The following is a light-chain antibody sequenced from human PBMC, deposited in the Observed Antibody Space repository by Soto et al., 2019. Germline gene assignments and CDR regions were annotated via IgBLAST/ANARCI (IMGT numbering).Light chain of an antibody. CDR1: SNDIGGYNS. CDR3: CSYAGTHTFFI. J-gene: IGLJ2*01. CDR2: DVT. Sequence: QSALTQPHSVSGSPGQSVTISCTGTSNDIGGYNSVSWYQRHPGKAPKLIIYDVTKRPSGVPDRFSGSKSGDTASLTISGLQSEDEAEYYCCSYAGTHTFFIFGAGTQLTVL. V-gene: IGLV2-11*01.